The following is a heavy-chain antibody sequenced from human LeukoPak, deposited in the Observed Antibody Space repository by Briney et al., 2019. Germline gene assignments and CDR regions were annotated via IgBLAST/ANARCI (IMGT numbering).Heavy chain of an antibody. V-gene: IGHV1-2*06. CDR2: TNPNSCDT. CDR1: GYTFSGSY. J-gene: IGHJ6*03. Sequence: ASVNVSCKASGYTFSGSYIHWVRQAPRQGLEWLVRTNPNSCDTNYSQNFHGRVTMTRDTSITTTYMELNSLTSDDTAVYFCARSAEHCNNGVCFTDYYMDVWGKGTTVTVSS. D-gene: IGHD2-8*01. CDR3: ARSAEHCNNGVCFTDYYMDV.